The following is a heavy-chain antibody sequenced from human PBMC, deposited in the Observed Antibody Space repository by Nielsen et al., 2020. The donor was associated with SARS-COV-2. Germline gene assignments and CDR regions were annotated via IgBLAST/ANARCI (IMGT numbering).Heavy chain of an antibody. V-gene: IGHV4-31*03. D-gene: IGHD3-22*01. J-gene: IGHJ6*02. CDR1: GGSISSGGYY. CDR3: ARGLRYDSSEDGMDV. CDR2: IYYSGST. Sequence: SETLSLTCTVSGGSISSGGYYWCWIRQHPGKGLEWIGYIYYSGSTYYNPSLKSRVTISVDTSKNQFSLKLSSVTAADTAVYYCARGLRYDSSEDGMDVWGQGTTVTVSS.